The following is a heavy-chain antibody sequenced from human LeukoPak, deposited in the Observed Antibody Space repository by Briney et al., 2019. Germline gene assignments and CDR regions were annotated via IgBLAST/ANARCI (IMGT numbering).Heavy chain of an antibody. CDR1: GFTFSSYW. CDR3: ARDERYSSSWYPLWWFDP. D-gene: IGHD6-13*01. J-gene: IGHJ5*02. Sequence: GGSLRLSCAASGFTFSSYWMSWVRQAPGKGLEWVANIKQDGSEKYYVDSVKGRFTISRDNAKNSLYLQMNSLRAEDTAVYYCARDERYSSSWYPLWWFDPWGQGTLVTVSS. CDR2: IKQDGSEK. V-gene: IGHV3-7*01.